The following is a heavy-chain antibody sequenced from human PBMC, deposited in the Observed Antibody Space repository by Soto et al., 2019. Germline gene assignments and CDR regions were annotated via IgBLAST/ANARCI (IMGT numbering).Heavy chain of an antibody. V-gene: IGHV3-21*01. D-gene: IGHD5-18*01. CDR2: ISSSSSYI. CDR3: ARDRGYSYGFDY. Sequence: GGSLRLSCAASGFTFSSYSMNWVRQAPGKGLEWVSSISSSSSYIYYADSVKGRFTISRDNAKNSLYLQMNSLRAEDTAVYYCARDRGYSYGFDYWGQGTLVTVSS. CDR1: GFTFSSYS. J-gene: IGHJ4*02.